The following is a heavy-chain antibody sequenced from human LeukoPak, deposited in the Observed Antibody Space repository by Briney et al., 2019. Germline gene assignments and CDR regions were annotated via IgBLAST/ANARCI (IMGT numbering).Heavy chain of an antibody. CDR3: ARPLYRHASPFDY. V-gene: IGHV3-23*05. Sequence: GGSLRLSCEASGFTFSAYAMTWVRQAPGQGLEWVSSIGSDNKPHYSESVKGRFAISRDNSKSMLFLQLNSLRAEDTAVYYCARPLYRHASPFDYWGQGTLVTVSS. D-gene: IGHD2-2*02. CDR2: IGSDNKP. CDR1: GFTFSAYA. J-gene: IGHJ4*02.